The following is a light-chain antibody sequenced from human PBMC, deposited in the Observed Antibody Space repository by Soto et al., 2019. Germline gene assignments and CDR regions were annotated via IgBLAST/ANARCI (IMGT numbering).Light chain of an antibody. CDR3: SSYTSSSTHV. V-gene: IGLV2-14*03. CDR2: DVN. Sequence: QSALTQPASVSGSPGQSIAISCTGTSSDVGGYDYVSWYQQLPGKATKLMIYDVNNRPSGVSNRLSGSKSGNTASLTFSGLQAEDEADYYCSSYTSSSTHVFGTGTKVTVL. J-gene: IGLJ1*01. CDR1: SSDVGGYDY.